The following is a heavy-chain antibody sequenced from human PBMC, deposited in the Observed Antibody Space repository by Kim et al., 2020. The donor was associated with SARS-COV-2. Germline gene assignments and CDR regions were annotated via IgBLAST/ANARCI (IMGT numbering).Heavy chain of an antibody. CDR1: GFTFSSHA. D-gene: IGHD6-13*01. V-gene: IGHV3-23*01. CDR2: ISGSDGST. CDR3: AKGPLAQYSTSWYDY. J-gene: IGHJ4*02. Sequence: GGSLRLSCAASGFTFSSHAMSWVRQAPGKGLEWVSTISGSDGSTHFADSVKGRFTISRDNSKNTLYLRMNSLRAEDTAVYYCAKGPLAQYSTSWYDYWGQGTLVTASS.